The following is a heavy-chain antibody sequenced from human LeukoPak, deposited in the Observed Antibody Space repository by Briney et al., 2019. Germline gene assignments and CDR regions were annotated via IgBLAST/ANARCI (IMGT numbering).Heavy chain of an antibody. CDR3: ARLAAMGTNFDY. V-gene: IGHV3-7*03. Sequence: GGSLRLSCADSGFTFSSYWMSWVRQAPGKGLEWVANIKQDGSEKYYVDSVKGRFTISRDNAKNSLYLQMNSLRAEDTAVYYCARLAAMGTNFDYWGQGTLVTVSS. J-gene: IGHJ4*02. CDR2: IKQDGSEK. CDR1: GFTFSSYW. D-gene: IGHD5-18*01.